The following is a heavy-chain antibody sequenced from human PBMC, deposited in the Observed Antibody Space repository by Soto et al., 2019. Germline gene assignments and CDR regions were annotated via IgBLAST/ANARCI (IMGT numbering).Heavy chain of an antibody. J-gene: IGHJ6*02. D-gene: IGHD3-10*01. V-gene: IGHV3-30*18. CDR3: AKDLGSGKPYYYYAMDV. CDR1: GFIFSRYG. Sequence: HPGGSLRLSCEASGFIFSRYGMHWVRQAPGKGLEWVAVISYDGSNKYYAESVKGRFIISRDKSENTLYLQMNSLRAEDTAVYYCAKDLGSGKPYYYYAMDVWGQGTTDT. CDR2: ISYDGSNK.